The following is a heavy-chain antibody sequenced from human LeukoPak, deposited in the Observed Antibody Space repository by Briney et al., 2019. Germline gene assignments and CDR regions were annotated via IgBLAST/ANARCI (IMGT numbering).Heavy chain of an antibody. CDR1: GYTFTSYG. V-gene: IGHV1-18*01. Sequence: ASVKVSCKASGYTFTSYGISWVRQAPGQGLEWKGWISAYNGNTNYAQKLQGRVTMTTDTSTSTAYMELKSLRSDDTAVYYCARTPDFWSGYSPRYWGQGTLVTVSS. J-gene: IGHJ4*02. CDR3: ARTPDFWSGYSPRY. CDR2: ISAYNGNT. D-gene: IGHD3-3*01.